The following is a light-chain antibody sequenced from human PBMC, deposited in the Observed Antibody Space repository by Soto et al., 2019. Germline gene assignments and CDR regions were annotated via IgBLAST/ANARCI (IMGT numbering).Light chain of an antibody. CDR3: QQRGNFWPET. CDR2: DAS. Sequence: EIVLTQSPVTLSLSPGERATLSCRASLSVSSFLAWYQHKPGQAPRLLIYDASRRATGIPARFSGSGSGTDFALTISSLEPEDSAVYLCQQRGNFWPETFGQGTKLEIK. V-gene: IGKV3-11*01. J-gene: IGKJ2*01. CDR1: LSVSSF.